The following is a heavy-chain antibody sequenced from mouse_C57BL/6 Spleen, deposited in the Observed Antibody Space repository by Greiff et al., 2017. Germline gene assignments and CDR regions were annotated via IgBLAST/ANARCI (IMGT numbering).Heavy chain of an antibody. CDR3: ARYYGSRGDWDFDV. CDR2: INPNYGTT. J-gene: IGHJ1*03. D-gene: IGHD1-1*01. Sequence: EVHLVESGPELVKPGASVKISCKASGYSFTDYNMNWVKQSNGKSLEWIGVINPNYGTTSYNQQFKGKATLTVDQSSSTAYMQLNSLTSEDSAVYYCARYYGSRGDWDFDVWGTGTTVTVSS. CDR1: GYSFTDYN. V-gene: IGHV1-39*01.